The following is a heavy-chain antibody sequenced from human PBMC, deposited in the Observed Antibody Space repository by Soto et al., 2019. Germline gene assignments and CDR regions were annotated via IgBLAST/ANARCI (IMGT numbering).Heavy chain of an antibody. CDR1: GFTFSSYS. D-gene: IGHD2-15*01. V-gene: IGHV3-21*01. J-gene: IGHJ4*02. CDR2: MSSSSSYI. CDR3: ARDRRCSGGSCFDY. Sequence: EVQLVESGGGLVKPGGSLRLSCAASGFTFSSYSMNWVRQAPGKGLEWVSSMSSSSSYIYYADSVKGRFTISRDNAKNSLYLQMNSLRAEDTAVYYCARDRRCSGGSCFDYWGQGTLVTVSS.